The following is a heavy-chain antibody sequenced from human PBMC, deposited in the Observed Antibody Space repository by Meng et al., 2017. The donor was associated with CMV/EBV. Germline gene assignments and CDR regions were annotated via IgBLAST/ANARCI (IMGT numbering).Heavy chain of an antibody. CDR1: GFTFSSYW. V-gene: IGHV3-74*01. CDR3: ARDDTRNLIDY. Sequence: LSCSASGFTFSSYWMRWVRQAPGKGLVWVSRINSDGSTTSYADSVKGRFTLSRDNAKNTLYLQMNSLKAEDTAVYYCARDDTRNLIDYWGQGTLVTVSS. J-gene: IGHJ4*02. CDR2: INSDGSTT.